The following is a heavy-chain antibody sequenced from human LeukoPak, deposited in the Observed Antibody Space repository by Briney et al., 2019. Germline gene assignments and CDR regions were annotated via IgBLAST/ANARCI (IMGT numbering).Heavy chain of an antibody. CDR3: ARDVGYCSGGSCYSGHYFDY. CDR1: GGSISSYY. Sequence: SETLSLTCTVPGGSISSYYWSWIRQPPGKGLEWIGHIYYSGSTNYNPSLKSRVTISVDTSKNQFSLKLSSVTAADTAVYYCARDVGYCSGGSCYSGHYFDYWGQGTLVTVSS. V-gene: IGHV4-59*01. J-gene: IGHJ4*02. CDR2: IYYSGST. D-gene: IGHD2-15*01.